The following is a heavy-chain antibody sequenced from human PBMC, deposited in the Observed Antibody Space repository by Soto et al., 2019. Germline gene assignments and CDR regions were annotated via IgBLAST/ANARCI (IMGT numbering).Heavy chain of an antibody. CDR1: GFTFNNYA. CDR2: TSFDGSKK. D-gene: IGHD4-17*01. CDR3: ARDVNYGDYFSYAFDM. Sequence: QVQLVESGGSVVQPGRSLRLSCAASGFTFNNYAMHWVRQAPGKGLEWVAVTSFDGSKKYYADSVKGRFTISRDNSKNTLYLQMNNLGAEDTAVYYCARDVNYGDYFSYAFDMWGQGTMVTVSS. J-gene: IGHJ3*02. V-gene: IGHV3-30-3*01.